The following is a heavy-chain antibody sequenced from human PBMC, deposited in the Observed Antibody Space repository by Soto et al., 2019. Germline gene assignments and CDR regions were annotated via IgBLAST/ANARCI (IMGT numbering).Heavy chain of an antibody. Sequence: GGSLRLSCAASGLSFSSNCMNWVRQAPGKGLEWVSVFYSGGNIFYADSVKGRFTISRDNSKNAVYLQMDSLRTEDTAMYFCASSEGPTNGGFGYFDHWGQGTLVTVSS. CDR2: FYSGGNI. D-gene: IGHD3-16*01. V-gene: IGHV3-53*01. J-gene: IGHJ4*02. CDR1: GLSFSSNC. CDR3: ASSEGPTNGGFGYFDH.